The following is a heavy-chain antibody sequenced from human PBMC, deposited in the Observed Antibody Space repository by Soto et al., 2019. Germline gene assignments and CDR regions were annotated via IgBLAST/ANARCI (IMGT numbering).Heavy chain of an antibody. CDR3: ARHPSSIAAQKDAFDI. CDR1: GYSFTSYW. V-gene: IGHV5-51*01. Sequence: PXESLKISCKGSGYSFTSYWIGWVRQMPGKGLEWMGIIYPGDSDTRYSPSFQGQVTISADKSISTAYLQWSSLKASDTAMYYCARHPSSIAAQKDAFDIWGQGTMVTVSS. J-gene: IGHJ3*02. CDR2: IYPGDSDT. D-gene: IGHD6-6*01.